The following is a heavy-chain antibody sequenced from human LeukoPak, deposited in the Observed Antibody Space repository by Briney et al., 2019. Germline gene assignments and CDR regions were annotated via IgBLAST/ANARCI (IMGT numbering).Heavy chain of an antibody. CDR2: LYSGGNT. CDR3: ARLGIPARWFDP. J-gene: IGHJ5*02. Sequence: GGSLRLSCAASGFSVSSNYVNWVRQAPGKGLEWVSALYSGGNTHYADSVKGRFTVSRDNTKNTLYLQMNSLGTEDTAMYYCARLGIPARWFDPWGRGTLVTVSS. V-gene: IGHV3-66*02. CDR1: GFSVSSNY. D-gene: IGHD1-26*01.